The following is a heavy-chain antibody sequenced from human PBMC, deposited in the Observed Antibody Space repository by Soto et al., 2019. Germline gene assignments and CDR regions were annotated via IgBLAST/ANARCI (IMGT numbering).Heavy chain of an antibody. Sequence: QVQLQQWGAGLLKPSETLSLTCAVYGGSFSGYYWSWIRQPPGKGLEWIGEINHSGSTNYNPSLKSRVTISVDTSKNQFSLTLSSVTAADTAVYYCARVFGSWYNWFDPWGQGTLVTVSS. CDR2: INHSGST. V-gene: IGHV4-34*01. D-gene: IGHD6-13*01. J-gene: IGHJ5*02. CDR3: ARVFGSWYNWFDP. CDR1: GGSFSGYY.